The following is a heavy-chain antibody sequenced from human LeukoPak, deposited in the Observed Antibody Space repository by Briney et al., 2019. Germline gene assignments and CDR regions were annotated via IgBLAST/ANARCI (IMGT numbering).Heavy chain of an antibody. CDR1: GGSFSGYY. V-gene: IGHV4-34*01. D-gene: IGHD2-15*01. CDR2: INHSGST. J-gene: IGHJ3*02. Sequence: PSETLSLTCAVYGGSFSGYYWSWIRQPPGKGLEWIGEINHSGSTNYNPSLKSRVTISVDTSKNQFSLKLSSVTAADTAVYYCARGRDIVVVVAPKAAFDIWGQGTMVTVSS. CDR3: ARGRDIVVVVAPKAAFDI.